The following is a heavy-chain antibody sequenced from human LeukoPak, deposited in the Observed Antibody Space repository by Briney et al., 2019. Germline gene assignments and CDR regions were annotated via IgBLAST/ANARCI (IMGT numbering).Heavy chain of an antibody. CDR2: ISSSSSTI. V-gene: IGHV3-48*04. CDR3: ATAYYYGSGSYLTDFDY. CDR1: GFTFSSYS. Sequence: GGSLRLSCAASGFTFSSYSMNWVRQAPGKGLEWVSYISSSSSTIYYADSVKGRFTISRDNAKNSLYLQMNSLRAEDTAVYYCATAYYYGSGSYLTDFDYWGQGTLVTVSS. D-gene: IGHD3-10*01. J-gene: IGHJ4*02.